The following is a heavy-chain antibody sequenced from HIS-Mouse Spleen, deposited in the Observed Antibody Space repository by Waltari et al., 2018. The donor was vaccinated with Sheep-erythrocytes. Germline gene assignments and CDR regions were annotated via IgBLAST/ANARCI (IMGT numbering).Heavy chain of an antibody. Sequence: EVQLVESGGGLVQPGGSLRLSCAASGFTFSSYWMHWVRQAPGKGLVWVSRINSDGSSTSYADSVKGRFTISRDNAKNTLYLQMNSLRAEDTAVYYCASGPPYDSSCYPGPYWGQGTLVTVSS. J-gene: IGHJ4*02. CDR3: ASGPPYDSSCYPGPY. V-gene: IGHV3-74*01. D-gene: IGHD3-22*01. CDR1: GFTFSSYW. CDR2: INSDGSST.